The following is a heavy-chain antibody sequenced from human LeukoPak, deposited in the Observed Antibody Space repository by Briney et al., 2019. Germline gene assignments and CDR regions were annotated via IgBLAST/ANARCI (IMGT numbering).Heavy chain of an antibody. Sequence: PGGSLRLSCAASGFTFSDYYMSWLRQAPGKGLEWVSYISSSGSTIYYADSVKGRFTISRDNAKNSLYLQMNSLRAEDTAVYYCARAIYGIFIYYMDVWGKGTTVTISS. J-gene: IGHJ6*03. V-gene: IGHV3-11*01. CDR1: GFTFSDYY. CDR2: ISSSGSTI. CDR3: ARAIYGIFIYYMDV. D-gene: IGHD3-9*01.